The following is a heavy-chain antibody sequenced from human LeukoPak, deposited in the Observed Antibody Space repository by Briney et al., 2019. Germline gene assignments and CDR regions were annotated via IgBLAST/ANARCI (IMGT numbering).Heavy chain of an antibody. J-gene: IGHJ4*02. CDR3: AKVASGSYYNWPFDY. D-gene: IGHD1-26*01. Sequence: GGSLRLSCAASGFTFSSYGMHWVRQAPGKGLEWVAVISYDGSNKYYADSVKGRFTVSRDNSKNTLYLQMNSLRAEDTAVYYCAKVASGSYYNWPFDYWGQGTLVTVSS. V-gene: IGHV3-30*18. CDR1: GFTFSSYG. CDR2: ISYDGSNK.